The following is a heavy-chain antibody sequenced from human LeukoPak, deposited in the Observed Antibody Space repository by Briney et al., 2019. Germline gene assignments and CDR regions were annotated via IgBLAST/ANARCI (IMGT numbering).Heavy chain of an antibody. CDR2: INQDGSDK. J-gene: IGHJ4*02. V-gene: IGHV3-7*04. D-gene: IGHD2-15*01. CDR3: ARVYCRGGRCSSFFTY. CDR1: GFTFGSYW. Sequence: GGSLRLSCAASGFTFGSYWMIWVRQAPGKELEWVANINQDGSDKYYVDSVKGRFTICRDNAKNSLYVQMNSLRAEDTAVYYCARVYCRGGRCSSFFTYWGQGTLVTVSS.